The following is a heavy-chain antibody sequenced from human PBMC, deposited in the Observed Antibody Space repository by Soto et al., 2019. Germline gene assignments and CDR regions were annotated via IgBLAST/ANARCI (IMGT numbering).Heavy chain of an antibody. CDR1: GFTFSNFG. CDR2: ISSDGSDK. Sequence: QVQLVESGGGVVQPGRSLRLSCAASGFTFSNFGMHWVRQAPGKGLAWVAVISSDGSDKYYSDSVKGRFTISRDNSKNTLFLQMNSLRVEGTAVYYCAKGSEVARQELDYWGQGTLVTVSS. D-gene: IGHD2-15*01. V-gene: IGHV3-30*18. CDR3: AKGSEVARQELDY. J-gene: IGHJ4*02.